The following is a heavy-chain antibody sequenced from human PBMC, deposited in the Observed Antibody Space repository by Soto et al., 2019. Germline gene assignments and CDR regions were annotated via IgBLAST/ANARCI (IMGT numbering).Heavy chain of an antibody. CDR1: GGYISSGGYS. D-gene: IGHD6-19*01. J-gene: IGHJ4*02. V-gene: IGHV4-30-2*01. CDR3: ARVAGSGWYDG. Sequence: QLQLQESGSGLVKPSQTLSLTCAVSGGYISSGGYSWSWIRQPPGKGLEWIGNIYYSGSTYYNPSLKSRVIISVVRSKNQFSLELSSVTAADTAAYYCARVAGSGWYDGWGQGTLVTVAS. CDR2: IYYSGST.